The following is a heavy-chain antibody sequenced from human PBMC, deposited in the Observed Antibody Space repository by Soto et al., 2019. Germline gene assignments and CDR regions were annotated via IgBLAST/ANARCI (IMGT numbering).Heavy chain of an antibody. CDR2: ISGTGANT. CDR1: GFTFSSSA. D-gene: IGHD3-10*01. CDR3: ARTDKMVRGVKLGMDV. V-gene: IGHV3-23*01. Sequence: EEQLSESGGGLVQPGGSLRLSCAASGFTFSSSAMSWVRQAPGKGLEWVSAISGTGANTYYADYVKGRFTVSRDNAENTLYLQLNSLRTEDTAAYYCARTDKMVRGVKLGMDVWGQGTTVTVSS. J-gene: IGHJ6*02.